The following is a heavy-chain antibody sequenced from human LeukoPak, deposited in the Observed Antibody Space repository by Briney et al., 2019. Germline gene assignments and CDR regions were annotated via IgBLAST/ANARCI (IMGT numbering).Heavy chain of an antibody. J-gene: IGHJ5*02. V-gene: IGHV3-21*01. CDR2: ISSGSSDI. CDR3: VRDVKWGNRHPSWFDP. Sequence: KTGGSLRLSCAASGFTFSSYIMNWVRQAPGKGLEWVSFISSGSSDIYYADSVKGRFTISRVNAKNSLYLQMSSLRAEDTAVYYCVRDVKWGNRHPSWFDPWGQGTLVTVSS. D-gene: IGHD2-8*01. CDR1: GFTFSSYI.